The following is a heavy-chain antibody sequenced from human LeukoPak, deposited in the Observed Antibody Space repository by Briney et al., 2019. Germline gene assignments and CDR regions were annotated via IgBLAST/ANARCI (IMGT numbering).Heavy chain of an antibody. CDR2: ISYDGSNK. D-gene: IGHD2-21*02. V-gene: IGHV3-30*03. CDR1: GFTFSSYG. J-gene: IGHJ4*02. CDR3: ARGRLVVTALDY. Sequence: GGSLRLSCAASGFTFSSYGMHWVRQAPGKGLEWVAVISYDGSNKYYADSVKGRFTISRDNSKNTLYLQMNSLRAEDTAVYYCARGRLVVTALDYWGQGTLVTVSS.